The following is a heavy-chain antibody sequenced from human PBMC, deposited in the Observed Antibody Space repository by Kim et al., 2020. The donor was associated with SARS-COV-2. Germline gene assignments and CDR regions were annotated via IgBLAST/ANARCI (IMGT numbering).Heavy chain of an antibody. CDR3: ARVHVRDTTMVTPIDY. J-gene: IGHJ4*02. Sequence: KSPGRVTIIADKSTSTAYMELSSLRAEDTAVYYCARVHVRDTTMVTPIDYWGQGTLVTVSS. D-gene: IGHD5-18*01. V-gene: IGHV1-69*04.